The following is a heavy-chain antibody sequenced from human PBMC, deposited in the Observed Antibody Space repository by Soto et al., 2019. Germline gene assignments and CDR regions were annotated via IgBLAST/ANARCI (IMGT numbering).Heavy chain of an antibody. D-gene: IGHD1-7*01. V-gene: IGHV1-18*04. CDR3: AGVRRSQLELREGWFDP. Sequence: QVQLVQSGAEVKKPGASVKVSCKASGYTFTSYGISWVRQAPGQGLEWMGWISAYNGNTNYAQKLQGRVTMTTDTSTSTAYMELRSLRSDDTAVYYCAGVRRSQLELREGWFDPWGQGTLVTVSS. CDR2: ISAYNGNT. CDR1: GYTFTSYG. J-gene: IGHJ5*02.